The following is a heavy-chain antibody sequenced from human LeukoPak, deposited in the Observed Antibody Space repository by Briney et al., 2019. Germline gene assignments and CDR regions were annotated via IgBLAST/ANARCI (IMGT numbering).Heavy chain of an antibody. J-gene: IGHJ3*02. Sequence: GGSLRLSCAPSGFSFSSYWMSWVRQAPGKGLEWVASIKHDASEKYYVDSVKGRFTISRGNAKNSLNLQMNSLRAEDTAVYYCASWKVVVSNGGFDIWGQGTMVTVSS. CDR1: GFSFSSYW. CDR3: ASWKVVVSNGGFDI. CDR2: IKHDASEK. D-gene: IGHD3-22*01. V-gene: IGHV3-7*01.